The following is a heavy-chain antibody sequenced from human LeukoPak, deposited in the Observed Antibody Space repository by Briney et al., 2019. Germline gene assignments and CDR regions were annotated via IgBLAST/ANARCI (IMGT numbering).Heavy chain of an antibody. CDR1: GGSISSYY. CDR2: ISTSGST. D-gene: IGHD3-3*01. V-gene: IGHV4-4*07. Sequence: PSETLSLTCTVSGGSISSYYWSWIRQPAGKGVEWIVRISTSGSTKYSTSLKSRVTIDEDKSNNHCSQNVSSVTAAHTAVYYCARGSITIFGVVSLYFDYWGQGTLVTVS. J-gene: IGHJ4*02. CDR3: ARGSITIFGVVSLYFDY.